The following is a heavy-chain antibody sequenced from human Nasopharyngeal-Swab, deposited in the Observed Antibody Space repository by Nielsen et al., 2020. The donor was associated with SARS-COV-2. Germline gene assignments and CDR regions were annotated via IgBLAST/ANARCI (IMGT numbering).Heavy chain of an antibody. J-gene: IGHJ6*03. Sequence: WIRQSPGKGLEWIAFITYNGNTYYDPSLKSRVSLSLDTSGNQISLNLTAVTAADTAVYYCASGHTHGYPYHSYYYMDVWGKGTTVTVSS. CDR3: ASGHTHGYPYHSYYYMDV. D-gene: IGHD3-22*01. V-gene: IGHV4-31*02. CDR2: ITYNGNT.